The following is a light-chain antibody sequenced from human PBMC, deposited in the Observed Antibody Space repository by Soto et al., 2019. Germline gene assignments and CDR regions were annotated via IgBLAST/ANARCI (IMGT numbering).Light chain of an antibody. Sequence: SYVLTQPPSVSVAPEETARITCGGSNIGSQSVHWSQQKPGQAPVLVIYYDTKRPSGIPERISASNSGDTATLTISRVEAGDEADYYCLVWHRRVDRVIFGGGTKLTVL. J-gene: IGLJ2*01. V-gene: IGLV3-21*04. CDR3: LVWHRRVDRVI. CDR2: YDT. CDR1: NIGSQS.